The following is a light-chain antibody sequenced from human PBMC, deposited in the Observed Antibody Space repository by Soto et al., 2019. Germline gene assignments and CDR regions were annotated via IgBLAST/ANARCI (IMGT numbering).Light chain of an antibody. J-gene: IGKJ2*01. CDR1: QAINNY. V-gene: IGKV1-27*01. CDR2: DAS. CDR3: QNYNSAPNT. Sequence: DIRMTQSPSSLSASVGDRVTITCRASQAINNYLAWYQQKPGQVPKLLIYDASTLQSGVKSRFRGSGSGTVFTLTISSLQSEDVATYYCQNYNSAPNTFGQGTRLEIK.